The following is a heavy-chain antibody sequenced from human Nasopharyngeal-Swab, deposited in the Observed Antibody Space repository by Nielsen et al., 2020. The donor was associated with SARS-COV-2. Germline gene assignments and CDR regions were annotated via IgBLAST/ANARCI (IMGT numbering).Heavy chain of an antibody. CDR3: ARADSYGYRGPFDY. J-gene: IGHJ4*02. D-gene: IGHD5-18*01. CDR2: ISSSSSYI. Sequence: WIRQPPGKGLEWVSSISSSSSYIYYADSVKGRFTISRDNAKNSLYLQMNSLGAEDTAVYYCARADSYGYRGPFDYWGQGTLVTVSS. V-gene: IGHV3-21*01.